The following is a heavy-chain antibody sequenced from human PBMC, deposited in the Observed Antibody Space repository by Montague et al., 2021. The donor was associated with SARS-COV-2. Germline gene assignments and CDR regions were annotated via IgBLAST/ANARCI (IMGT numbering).Heavy chain of an antibody. D-gene: IGHD6-19*01. CDR3: ARESGYSSGWRYYYGMDV. V-gene: IGHV4-4*07. CDR2: LYTSGST. J-gene: IGHJ6*02. Sequence: SETLSLTCTVSGGSIINYYWTWIRQPAGKGLYLIWRLYTSGSTTYNPSLQSRVTMSVDTSKNQFSLNVTSVTAADTAIYYCARESGYSSGWRYYYGMDVWGQGTTVTVS. CDR1: GGSIINYY.